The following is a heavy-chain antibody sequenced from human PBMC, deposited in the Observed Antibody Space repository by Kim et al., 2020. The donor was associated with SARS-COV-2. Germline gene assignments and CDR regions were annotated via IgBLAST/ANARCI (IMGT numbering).Heavy chain of an antibody. D-gene: IGHD3-10*01. J-gene: IGHJ4*02. Sequence: YNPALKSRVTISVDTSKNQFSLKLSSVTAADTAVYYCARPALLGTLDFDYWGQGTLVTVSS. CDR3: ARPALLGTLDFDY. V-gene: IGHV4-39*01.